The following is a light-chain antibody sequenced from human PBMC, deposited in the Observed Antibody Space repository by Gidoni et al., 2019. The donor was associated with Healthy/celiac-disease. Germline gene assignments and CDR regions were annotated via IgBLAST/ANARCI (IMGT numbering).Light chain of an antibody. CDR3: QQYNSYPWT. Sequence: DIQMTQSPSTLSASVGDRVTITCRASKSISSWLAWYQQKPGKAPKLLIYKASSLESGVPSRFCCRGSGTEFTLTISSLQPDDFATYYCQQYNSYPWTFGQGTKVEIK. J-gene: IGKJ1*01. CDR2: KAS. V-gene: IGKV1-5*03. CDR1: KSISSW.